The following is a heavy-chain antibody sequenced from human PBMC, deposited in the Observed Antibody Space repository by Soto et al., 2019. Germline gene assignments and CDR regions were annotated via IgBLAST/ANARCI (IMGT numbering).Heavy chain of an antibody. CDR1: GGTFSSYS. CDR3: ARDGGRHSVGIDY. Sequence: QVQLVQSGAEVKKPGSSVKVSCKASGGTFSSYSINWVRQAPGQGLEWMGEIIPIFGTANHAQKFQGRVTITADESNSTAYMELSSLRSEDTAVYYCARDGGRHSVGIDYWGQGTLVTVSS. CDR2: IIPIFGTA. V-gene: IGHV1-69*01. J-gene: IGHJ4*02. D-gene: IGHD1-26*01.